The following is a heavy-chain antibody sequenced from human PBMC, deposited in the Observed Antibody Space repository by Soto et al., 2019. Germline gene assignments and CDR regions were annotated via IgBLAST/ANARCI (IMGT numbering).Heavy chain of an antibody. Sequence: QVQLQESGPGLVKPSGTLSLTCAVSGGSISSTNWWTWVRQSPGRGLEWIGEIYHRGTTNYSPSLKSRVNIAVDMSTNHLSLTLISVTAADTAVYYCAFPATADFDYWGKGILVTVSS. CDR3: AFPATADFDY. CDR2: IYHRGTT. V-gene: IGHV4-4*02. CDR1: GGSISSTNW. D-gene: IGHD6-13*01. J-gene: IGHJ4*02.